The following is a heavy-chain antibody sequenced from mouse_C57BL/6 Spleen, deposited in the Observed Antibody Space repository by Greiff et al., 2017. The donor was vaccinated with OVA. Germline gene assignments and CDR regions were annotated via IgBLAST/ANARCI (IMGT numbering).Heavy chain of an antibody. J-gene: IGHJ3*01. CDR1: GYTFTDYY. CDR2: INPYNGGT. V-gene: IGHV1-19*01. Sequence: EVKLQESGPVLVKPGASVKMSCKASGYTFTDYYMNWVKQSHGKSLEWIGVINPYNGGTSYNQKFKGKATLTVDKSSSAAYMELNSLTSEDSAVYYCARYDYEAYWGQGTLVTVSA. CDR3: ARYDYEAY. D-gene: IGHD2-4*01.